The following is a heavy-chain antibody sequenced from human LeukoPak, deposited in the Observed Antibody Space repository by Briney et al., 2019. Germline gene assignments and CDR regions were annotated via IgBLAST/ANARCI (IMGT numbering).Heavy chain of an antibody. CDR1: GFTLSSHS. Sequence: GGSLRLSCAASGFTLSSHSMNWVRQAPGKGLEWVSSISSSSSYIYYADSVKGRFTISRDNAKNSLYLQMNSLRAEDTAVYYCARNGDYDSFTYFYYMDVWGKGTTVTVSS. CDR3: ARNGDYDSFTYFYYMDV. J-gene: IGHJ6*03. CDR2: ISSSSSYI. V-gene: IGHV3-21*01. D-gene: IGHD4-17*01.